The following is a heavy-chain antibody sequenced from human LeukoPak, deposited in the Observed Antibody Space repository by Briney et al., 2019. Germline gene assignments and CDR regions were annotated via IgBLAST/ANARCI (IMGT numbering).Heavy chain of an antibody. Sequence: GGSLRLSCAASGFTFSSYSMNWVRQAPGKGLEWVSSISSSSSYIYYADSVKGRFTISRDNAKNSLYLQMNSLRAEDTAVYYCASEAPILWFSGSGWGQGTLVTVSS. V-gene: IGHV3-21*01. CDR2: ISSSSSYI. CDR1: GFTFSSYS. J-gene: IGHJ4*02. D-gene: IGHD3-10*01. CDR3: ASEAPILWFSGSG.